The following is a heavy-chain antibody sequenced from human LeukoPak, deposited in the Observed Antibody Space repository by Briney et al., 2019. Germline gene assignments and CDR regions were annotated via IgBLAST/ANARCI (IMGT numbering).Heavy chain of an antibody. CDR3: AKDRLGAYDVLEI. Sequence: GASVKVSCKASGYTFTDYNIIWVRQAPGQGLEWMGWISANNGNTKYAQKVQGRVTMSTDTSTSTAYMELRSLRSDDTAVCYCAKDRLGAYDVLEIWGQGTKVTVSS. J-gene: IGHJ3*02. CDR1: GYTFTDYN. V-gene: IGHV1-18*01. CDR2: ISANNGNT. D-gene: IGHD1-26*01.